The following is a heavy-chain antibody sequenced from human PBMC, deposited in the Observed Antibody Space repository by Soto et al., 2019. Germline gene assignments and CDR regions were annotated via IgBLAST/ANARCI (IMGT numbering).Heavy chain of an antibody. CDR1: GFTFSSYW. CDR3: GSFNYDFGGGDYYYMDV. J-gene: IGHJ6*03. D-gene: IGHD3-3*01. Sequence: PGGSLRLSCAASGFTFSSYWMSWVRQAPGKGLEWVANIKQDGSEKYHVDSVKGRFTISRDNAKNSLYLQMNSLRAEDTAVYYWGSFNYDFGGGDYYYMDVGGKGTRVTVSS. CDR2: IKQDGSEK. V-gene: IGHV3-7*01.